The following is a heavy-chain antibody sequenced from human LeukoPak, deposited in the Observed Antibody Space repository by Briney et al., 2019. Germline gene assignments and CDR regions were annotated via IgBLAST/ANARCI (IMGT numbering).Heavy chain of an antibody. D-gene: IGHD6-13*01. CDR3: ARVKGRSSSWYRYYYGMDV. J-gene: IGHJ6*02. Sequence: GASVKVSCKASGYTFTSYGISWVRQAPGQGLEWMGWISAYNGNTNYAQKLQGRVTMTTDTSTGTAYMELRSLRSDDTAVYYCARVKGRSSSWYRYYYGMDVWGQGTTVTVSS. V-gene: IGHV1-18*01. CDR2: ISAYNGNT. CDR1: GYTFTSYG.